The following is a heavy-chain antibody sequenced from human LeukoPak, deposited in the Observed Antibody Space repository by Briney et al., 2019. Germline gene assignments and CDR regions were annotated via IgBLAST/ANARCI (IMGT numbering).Heavy chain of an antibody. V-gene: IGHV3-11*04. Sequence: TGGSLRLSCAASGFTFSDYYMSWIRQAPGKGLEWVSYISSSGSTIYYADSVKGRFTISRDNAKNSLYLQMNSLRAEDTAVYYCARDGFWSGYPTHFDYWGQGTLVTVSS. CDR2: ISSSGSTI. J-gene: IGHJ4*02. CDR3: ARDGFWSGYPTHFDY. D-gene: IGHD3-3*01. CDR1: GFTFSDYY.